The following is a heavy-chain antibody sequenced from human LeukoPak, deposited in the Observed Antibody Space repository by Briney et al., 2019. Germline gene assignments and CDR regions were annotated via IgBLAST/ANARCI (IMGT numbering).Heavy chain of an antibody. CDR3: ARAVGGDGSGSL. D-gene: IGHD3-10*01. V-gene: IGHV4-59*01. CDR2: IYYSGST. J-gene: IGHJ4*02. CDR1: GGSISYYY. Sequence: PSETLSLTCTVSGGSISYYYWSWIRQPPGKGLEWIGYIYYSGSTKYNPSLKSRVTMSVDMSTRQISLKLSSVTAADTAVYYCARAVGGDGSGSLWGPGTLVTVSS.